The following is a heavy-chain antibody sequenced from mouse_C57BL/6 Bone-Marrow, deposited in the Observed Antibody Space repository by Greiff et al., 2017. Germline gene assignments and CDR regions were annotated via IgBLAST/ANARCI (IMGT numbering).Heavy chain of an antibody. D-gene: IGHD4-1*01. CDR3: AREGNWDRNYFDY. V-gene: IGHV1-85*01. CDR2: IYPRDGRT. Sequence: VQLQQSGPELVKPGASVKLSCKASGYTFTSYDINWVKQRPGQGLEWIGWIYPRDGRTKYNEKFKGKATLTVDTPSSTAYMELHSLTSEDSAVYVWAREGNWDRNYFDYWGQGTTLTVSS. CDR1: GYTFTSYD. J-gene: IGHJ2*01.